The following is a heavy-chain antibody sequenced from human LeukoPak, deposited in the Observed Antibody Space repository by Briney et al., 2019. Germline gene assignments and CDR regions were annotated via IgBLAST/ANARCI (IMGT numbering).Heavy chain of an antibody. CDR1: GYSFTNYW. Sequence: GESLKISCKGSGYSFTNYWIGWVRQMPGKGLEWMGIIYPGDSDTRYSPSFQGQVTISADKSISTAYLQWSSLKASDTAMYYCARRGYSNNNWFDPWGQGTLVTVSS. D-gene: IGHD4-11*01. CDR2: IYPGDSDT. J-gene: IGHJ5*02. V-gene: IGHV5-51*01. CDR3: ARRGYSNNNWFDP.